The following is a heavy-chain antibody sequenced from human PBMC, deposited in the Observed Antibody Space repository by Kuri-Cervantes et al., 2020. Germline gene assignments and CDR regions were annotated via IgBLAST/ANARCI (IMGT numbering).Heavy chain of an antibody. Sequence: GGSLRLSCAVSGFNFKTYVMHWVRQAPGKGLEWVAGISYDGVSKYYPDSVKGRFTISRDNSKDTLRLQMNSLRAEDTAVYYCARDLTSSSWPNWFDPWGQGTLVTVSS. D-gene: IGHD6-13*01. CDR3: ARDLTSSSWPNWFDP. CDR2: ISYDGVSK. CDR1: GFNFKTYV. J-gene: IGHJ5*02. V-gene: IGHV3-30-3*01.